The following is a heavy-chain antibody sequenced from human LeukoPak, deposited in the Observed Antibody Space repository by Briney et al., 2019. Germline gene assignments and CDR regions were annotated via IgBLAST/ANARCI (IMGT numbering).Heavy chain of an antibody. Sequence: GRSLRLSCAASGFTFSSYAMHWVRQAPGKGLEWVAVISYDGSNKYYADSVKGRLTISRDNSKNTLYLQMNSLRAEDTAVYYCASLIVVVLDDAFDIWGQGTMVTVSS. CDR1: GFTFSSYA. J-gene: IGHJ3*02. CDR3: ASLIVVVLDDAFDI. CDR2: ISYDGSNK. D-gene: IGHD2-21*01. V-gene: IGHV3-30*04.